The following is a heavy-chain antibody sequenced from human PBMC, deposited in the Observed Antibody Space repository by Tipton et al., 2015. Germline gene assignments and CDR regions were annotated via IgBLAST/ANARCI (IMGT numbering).Heavy chain of an antibody. CDR1: GFTLSDYY. CDR3: ARVELTGTTQPVDY. CDR2: ISNSSSTI. Sequence: SLRLFCAASGFTLSDYYMSWIRQAPGKGLEWISYISNSSSTIYYADSVKGRFTISRDNAKNSLYLQMNSLRDEDTAVYYCARVELTGTTQPVDYWGQGTLVTVSS. J-gene: IGHJ4*02. V-gene: IGHV3-11*04. D-gene: IGHD1-20*01.